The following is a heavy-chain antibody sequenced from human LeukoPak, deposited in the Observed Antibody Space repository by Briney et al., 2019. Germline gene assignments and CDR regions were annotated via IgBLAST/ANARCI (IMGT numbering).Heavy chain of an antibody. CDR2: IYTGGST. V-gene: IGHV3-66*02. CDR1: GFTISSDN. CDR3: ARGLTMGNPFDF. J-gene: IGHJ4*02. Sequence: AGGSLRLSCAASGFTISSDNMNWVGQAQRKGLEGVSVIYTGGSTYYADSVRGRFTISRDTSKSTLYLQMNSLRAEDTAVYYCARGLTMGNPFDFWGQGTLVTVSS. D-gene: IGHD3-10*01.